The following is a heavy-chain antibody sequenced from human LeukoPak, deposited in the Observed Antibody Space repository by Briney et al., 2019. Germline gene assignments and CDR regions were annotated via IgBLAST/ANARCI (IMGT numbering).Heavy chain of an antibody. CDR2: IYSGGST. CDR1: EFSVGSNY. Sequence: AGGSLRLSCAASEFSVGSNYMTWVRQAPGKGLEWVSLIYSGGSTYYADSVKGRFTISRDNSKNTLYLQMNSLRAEDTAVYYCAKGSEVRGFDYWGQGTLVTVSS. J-gene: IGHJ4*02. D-gene: IGHD2-15*01. CDR3: AKGSEVRGFDY. V-gene: IGHV3-66*01.